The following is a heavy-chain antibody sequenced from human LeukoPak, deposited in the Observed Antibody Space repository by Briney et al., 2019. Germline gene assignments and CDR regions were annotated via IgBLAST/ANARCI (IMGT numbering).Heavy chain of an antibody. V-gene: IGHV3-74*01. J-gene: IGHJ5*02. Sequence: GGSLRLSCAASGSTFSSYWMHWVRQAPGKGLVWVSRINSDGSTTNHADSVKGRFTISRDNAENTMYLQMNSLRVEDTAVYYCTRRVSATRWFDPWGQGTLVTVSS. CDR1: GSTFSSYW. CDR2: INSDGSTT. D-gene: IGHD2-15*01. CDR3: TRRVSATRWFDP.